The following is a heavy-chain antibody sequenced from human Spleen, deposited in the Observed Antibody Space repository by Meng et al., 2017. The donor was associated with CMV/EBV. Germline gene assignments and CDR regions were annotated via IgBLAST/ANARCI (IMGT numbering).Heavy chain of an antibody. CDR1: GDSVSSGTYH. J-gene: IGHJ5*01. CDR2: IYYGGDT. CDR3: ARSQSTVRGAGRTIWFES. Sequence: SETLSLTCTVSGDSVSSGTYHWTWIRQPPGKRLEWIGTIYYGGDTYYNPSLKSRVTISVDTSKNQFSLKLSSVTAADTAVYYCARSQSTVRGAGRTIWFESWGQGTLVTVSS. V-gene: IGHV4-39*07. D-gene: IGHD3-10*01.